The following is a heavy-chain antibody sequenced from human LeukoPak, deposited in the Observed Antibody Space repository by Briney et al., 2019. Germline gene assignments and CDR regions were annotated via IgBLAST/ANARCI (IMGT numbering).Heavy chain of an antibody. Sequence: PSKTLSLTCAVYGGSFSGYYWSWIRQPPGKGLEWIGEINHSGSTNYNPSLKSRVTISVDTSKNQFSLKLSSVTAADTAVYYCARGTGATRTGRGAFDIWGQGTMVTVSS. CDR2: INHSGST. CDR1: GGSFSGYY. D-gene: IGHD1-26*01. V-gene: IGHV4-34*01. J-gene: IGHJ3*02. CDR3: ARGTGATRTGRGAFDI.